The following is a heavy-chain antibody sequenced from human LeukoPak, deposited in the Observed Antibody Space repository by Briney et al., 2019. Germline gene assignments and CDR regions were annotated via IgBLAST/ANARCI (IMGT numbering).Heavy chain of an antibody. V-gene: IGHV3-30*18. D-gene: IGHD6-19*01. J-gene: IGHJ4*02. Sequence: PGGSLRLSCAASGFTFSSYGMHWVRQAPGKGLEWVAVISYDGSNKYYADSVKGRFTISRDNSKNTLHLQMNSLRAEDAAVYFCAKITAAVAGAMDYWGQGTLVTVSS. CDR3: AKITAAVAGAMDY. CDR1: GFTFSSYG. CDR2: ISYDGSNK.